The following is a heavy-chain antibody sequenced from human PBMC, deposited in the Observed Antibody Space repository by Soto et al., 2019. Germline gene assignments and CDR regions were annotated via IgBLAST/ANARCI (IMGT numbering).Heavy chain of an antibody. J-gene: IGHJ4*02. V-gene: IGHV3-11*01. D-gene: IGHD3-10*01. CDR3: AGDPYYYASGF. CDR1: GFRFSDHY. Sequence: GGSLRLSXAASGFRFSDHYMTWIRQAPGKGLEWVSKISGGGGITYYADSVKGRFTVSRDNAKNSLYLQMNSLRAEDTAMYYCAGDPYYYASGFWGQGTLVTVSS. CDR2: ISGGGGIT.